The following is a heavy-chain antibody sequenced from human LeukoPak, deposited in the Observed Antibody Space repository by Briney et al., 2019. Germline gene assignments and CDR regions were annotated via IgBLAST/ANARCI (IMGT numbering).Heavy chain of an antibody. CDR2: ISAYNGNT. J-gene: IGHJ3*02. CDR1: GYTFTSYG. V-gene: IGHV1-18*01. D-gene: IGHD3-3*01. CDR3: ARVNDLWSGNDAFDI. Sequence: GASVKVSCKASGYTFTSYGISWVRQAPGQGLEWMGWISAYNGNTNYAQKLQGRVTMTTDTSTSTAYMELRSLRSDDTAVYYCARVNDLWSGNDAFDIWGQGTMVTVSS.